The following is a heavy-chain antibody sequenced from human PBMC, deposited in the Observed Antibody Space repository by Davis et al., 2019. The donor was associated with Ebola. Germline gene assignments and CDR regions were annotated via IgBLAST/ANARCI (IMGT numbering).Heavy chain of an antibody. J-gene: IGHJ6*03. Sequence: ASVKVSCKASGYTFTSYGISWVRQAPGQGLEWMGWISAYNGNTNYAQKLQGRVTMTTDTSTSTAYMELRSLTTDDTAVYFCAKSYMTVSHYFYYMDVWGRGTTVTVSS. CDR2: ISAYNGNT. CDR3: AKSYMTVSHYFYYMDV. D-gene: IGHD2-21*02. CDR1: GYTFTSYG. V-gene: IGHV1-18*04.